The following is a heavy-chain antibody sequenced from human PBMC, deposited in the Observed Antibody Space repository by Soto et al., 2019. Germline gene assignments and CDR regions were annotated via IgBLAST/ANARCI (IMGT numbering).Heavy chain of an antibody. CDR3: ARNPYSRWWGGGMDV. CDR2: INPNSGGI. D-gene: IGHD2-15*01. J-gene: IGHJ6*02. CDR1: GYTFTDYY. V-gene: IGHV1-2*02. Sequence: ASVKVSCKASGYTFTDYYIHWVRQSPGQGLEWMGWINPNSGGINYAQKFQGRVTVTRDTSVTTGYMELSRLRSDDTAVYYCARNPYSRWWGGGMDVWGQGTPFTVSS.